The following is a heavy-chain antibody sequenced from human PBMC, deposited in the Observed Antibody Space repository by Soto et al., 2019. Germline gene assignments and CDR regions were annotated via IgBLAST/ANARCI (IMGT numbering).Heavy chain of an antibody. J-gene: IGHJ4*02. CDR2: IHYSGST. Sequence: SETLSLTCTVSGGSITSYYWSWILQPPGKGLEWIGDIHYSGSTNYNPSLKSRVTISTDTSKNQFSLILSSVTAADTALYYCARDPISARPFFDYWGQGTLVTVSS. V-gene: IGHV4-59*01. D-gene: IGHD6-6*01. CDR1: GGSITSYY. CDR3: ARDPISARPFFDY.